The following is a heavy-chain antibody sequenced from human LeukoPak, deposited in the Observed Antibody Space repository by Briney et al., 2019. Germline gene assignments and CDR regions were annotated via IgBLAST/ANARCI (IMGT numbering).Heavy chain of an antibody. Sequence: GGSLRLSCAASGFTFSSYAMHWVRQAPGKGLEWVAVISYDGSNKYYADSVKARFTISRDNSKNTLYLQMNSLRAEDTAVYYCARRAAALGAFDYWGPGTLVTVSS. J-gene: IGHJ4*02. CDR3: ARRAAALGAFDY. V-gene: IGHV3-30*04. CDR2: ISYDGSNK. D-gene: IGHD6-13*01. CDR1: GFTFSSYA.